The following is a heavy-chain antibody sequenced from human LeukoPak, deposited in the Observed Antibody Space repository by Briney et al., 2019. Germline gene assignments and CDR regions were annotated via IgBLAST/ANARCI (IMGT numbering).Heavy chain of an antibody. J-gene: IGHJ4*02. CDR2: INQESSEK. CDR1: GFRFSSFW. V-gene: IGHV3-7*01. Sequence: GGSLRLSCAASGFRFSSFWMSWVRQAPGKGPEWVANINQESSEKYYVDSVRGRFTISRDNAKNSLSLQMNSLRVEDTAVYYCAREVDRSFGYWGQGNVVTVSS. D-gene: IGHD2-15*01. CDR3: AREVDRSFGY.